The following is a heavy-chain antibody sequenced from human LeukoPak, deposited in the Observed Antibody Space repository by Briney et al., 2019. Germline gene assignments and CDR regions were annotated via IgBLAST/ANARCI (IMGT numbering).Heavy chain of an antibody. D-gene: IGHD3-3*01. CDR2: INHSGST. CDR3: ARGPPYYDFWSGYKYYYFDY. Sequence: SETLSLTCAVYGGSFSGYYWSWIRQPPGKGLEWIGEINHSGSTNYNPSLKSRVAISVDTSKNQFSLKLSSVTAADTAVYYCARGPPYYDFWSGYKYYYFDYWGQGTLVTVSS. V-gene: IGHV4-34*01. CDR1: GGSFSGYY. J-gene: IGHJ4*02.